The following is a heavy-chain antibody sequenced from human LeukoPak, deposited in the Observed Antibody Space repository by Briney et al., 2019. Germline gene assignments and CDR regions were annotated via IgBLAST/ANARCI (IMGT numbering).Heavy chain of an antibody. CDR2: IFYTGST. V-gene: IGHV4-59*12. Sequence: PSETLSLTCTVSGDSITKYYWSWIRQPPGKGLEWIAYIFYTGSTNYNPSLRSRVTISVDTSKNQFSLKLSSVTAADTAVYYCARGVRWLQLSYFDYWGQGTLVTVSS. J-gene: IGHJ4*02. CDR3: ARGVRWLQLSYFDY. CDR1: GDSITKYY. D-gene: IGHD5-24*01.